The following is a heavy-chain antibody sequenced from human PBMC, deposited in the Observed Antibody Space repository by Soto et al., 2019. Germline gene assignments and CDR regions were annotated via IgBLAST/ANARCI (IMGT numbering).Heavy chain of an antibody. Sequence: QVPLVQSGAEVKKPGASVRLSCRASGFPLSDYGIHWVRQSPGEGLEWVGWISAGYGDTHYSEKIQGRATITSDTSASTVYMDLSSMRAEETAVYFCAKDRWVATPGVDYWGQGTLVTVSS. CDR2: ISAGYGDT. CDR3: AKDRWVATPGVDY. CDR1: GFPLSDYG. V-gene: IGHV1-3*01. J-gene: IGHJ4*02. D-gene: IGHD5-12*01.